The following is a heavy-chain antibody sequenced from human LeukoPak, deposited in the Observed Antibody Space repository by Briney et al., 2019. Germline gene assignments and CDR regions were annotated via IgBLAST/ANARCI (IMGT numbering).Heavy chain of an antibody. V-gene: IGHV1-24*01. CDR3: ATGNDFWNGYLDY. J-gene: IGHJ4*02. Sequence: ASVKVSCKVSGYTLTELSMHWVRQAPGNGLEWMGGFDPEDGETIYAQRFQGRVTMTEDTSTDTAYMELSSLRSEDTAVYYCATGNDFWNGYLDYWGQGTLVTVSA. CDR2: FDPEDGET. D-gene: IGHD3-3*01. CDR1: GYTLTELS.